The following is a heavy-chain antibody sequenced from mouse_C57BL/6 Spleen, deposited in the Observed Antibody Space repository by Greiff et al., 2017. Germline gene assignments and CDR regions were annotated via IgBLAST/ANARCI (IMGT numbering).Heavy chain of an antibody. Sequence: VQLQQSGAELVMPGASVKLSCKASGYTFTDYYINWVKQRPGHGLEWIARISPGCGNTYYNEKFKGKATLTVEKSSSTAYMQLSSLTSEDSAVYFCARSGLGYLEDYWGQGTSVTVSS. D-gene: IGHD2-13*01. CDR1: GYTFTDYY. CDR2: ISPGCGNT. J-gene: IGHJ4*01. V-gene: IGHV1-76*01. CDR3: ARSGLGYLEDY.